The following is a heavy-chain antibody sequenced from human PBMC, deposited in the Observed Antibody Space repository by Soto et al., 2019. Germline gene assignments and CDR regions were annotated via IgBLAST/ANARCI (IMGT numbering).Heavy chain of an antibody. CDR1: GYTFTRYD. CDR2: MNPNSGNT. Sequence: QVQLVPSGAEVKKPGASVKVSCKASGYTFTRYDINGVRQATGQGLEWMVWMNPNSGNTDYAQKLQGRVTMNRNTAISTAYTELSSLTSEDTAVYYCARWEEAFDICCEGPMVTVSA. D-gene: IGHD1-26*01. V-gene: IGHV1-8*01. J-gene: IGHJ3*02. CDR3: ARWEEAFDI.